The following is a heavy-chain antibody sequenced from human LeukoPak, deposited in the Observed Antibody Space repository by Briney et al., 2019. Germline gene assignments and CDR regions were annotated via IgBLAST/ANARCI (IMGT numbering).Heavy chain of an antibody. CDR2: ISGSGGST. CDR1: GFTFSSYA. V-gene: IGHV3-23*01. Sequence: GGSLRLSCAASGFTFSSYAMSWVRQAPGKGLEWVSAISGSGGSTYYADSVKGRFTISRDNSKNTLYLQMNSLRAEDTAVYYCASSSIWNYGSRPHYWGQRNLVTVSS. CDR3: ASSSIWNYGSRPHY. J-gene: IGHJ4*02. D-gene: IGHD1-7*01.